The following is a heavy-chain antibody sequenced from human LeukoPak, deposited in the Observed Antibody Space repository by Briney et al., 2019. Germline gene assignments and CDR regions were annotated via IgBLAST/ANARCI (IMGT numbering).Heavy chain of an antibody. Sequence: PSETLSLTCIVSGGSVRNYYWTWIRQPAGKGLQWIGRIYTNGTTNYSPSLKSRVTMSVDMSKNQLSLKLTSVTAADTAVYYCAKEDIVVVTKYIHYGMDVWGQGTTVTVSS. D-gene: IGHD2-15*01. CDR2: IYTNGTT. J-gene: IGHJ6*02. CDR3: AKEDIVVVTKYIHYGMDV. CDR1: GGSVRNYY. V-gene: IGHV4-4*07.